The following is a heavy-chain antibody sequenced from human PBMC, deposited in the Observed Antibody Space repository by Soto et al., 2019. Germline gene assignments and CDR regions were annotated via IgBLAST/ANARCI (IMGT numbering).Heavy chain of an antibody. CDR2: INHSGST. CDR1: GGSFSGYY. Sequence: SETLSLTCAVYGGSFSGYYWSWIRQPPGKGLEWIGEINHSGSTNYNPSLKSRVTISVDTSKNQFSLKLSSVTAADTAVYYCARGVSLRDRYCTNGVCYVYFDYWGQGTLVTVSS. D-gene: IGHD2-8*01. V-gene: IGHV4-34*01. CDR3: ARGVSLRDRYCTNGVCYVYFDY. J-gene: IGHJ4*02.